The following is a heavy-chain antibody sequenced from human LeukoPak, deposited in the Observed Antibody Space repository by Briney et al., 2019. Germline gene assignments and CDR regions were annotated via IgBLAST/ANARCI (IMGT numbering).Heavy chain of an antibody. CDR2: IIPIFGTA. Sequence: SVKVSCKASGGTFSSYAISWVRQAHGQGLEWMGGIIPIFGTANYAQKFQGRVTITADESTSTAYMELSSLRSEDTAVYYCARGTLAYCGGDCYSAAYFDYWGQGTLVTVSS. J-gene: IGHJ4*02. V-gene: IGHV1-69*13. D-gene: IGHD2-21*02. CDR3: ARGTLAYCGGDCYSAAYFDY. CDR1: GGTFSSYA.